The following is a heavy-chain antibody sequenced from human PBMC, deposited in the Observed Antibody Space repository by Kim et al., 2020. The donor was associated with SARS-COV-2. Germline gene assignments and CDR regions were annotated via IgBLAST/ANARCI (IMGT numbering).Heavy chain of an antibody. CDR3: ARDSYPTLGPTKLHRAGLVWFDP. Sequence: SETLSLTCTVSGGSISSYYWSWIRQPAGKGLEWIGRIYTSGSTNYNPSLKSRVTMSVDTSKNQFSLKLSSVTAADTAVYYCARDSYPTLGPTKLHRAGLVWFDPWGQGTLVTVSS. D-gene: IGHD1-7*01. CDR2: IYTSGST. J-gene: IGHJ5*02. V-gene: IGHV4-4*07. CDR1: GGSISSYY.